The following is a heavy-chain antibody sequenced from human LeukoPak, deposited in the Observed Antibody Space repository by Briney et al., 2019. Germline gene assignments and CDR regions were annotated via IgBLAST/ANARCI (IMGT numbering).Heavy chain of an antibody. CDR1: GFTFSSYA. J-gene: IGHJ6*02. Sequence: GGSLRLSCAASGFTFSSYAMHWARQAPGKGLEWVAVISYDGSNKYYADSVKGRFTISRDNSKNTLYLQMNSLRAEDTAVYYCAREGSGSYMVWYYYGMDVWGQGTTVTVSS. CDR2: ISYDGSNK. V-gene: IGHV3-30-3*01. CDR3: AREGSGSYMVWYYYGMDV. D-gene: IGHD1-26*01.